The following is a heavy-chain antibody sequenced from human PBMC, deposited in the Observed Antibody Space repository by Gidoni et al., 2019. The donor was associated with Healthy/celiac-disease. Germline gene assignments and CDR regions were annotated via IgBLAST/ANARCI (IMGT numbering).Heavy chain of an antibody. J-gene: IGHJ5*02. CDR3: ARGGCSSTSCYGYNWFDP. Sequence: QVQLQQWGAGLLKHSETLSLTCAVCGGSLSGSYWSWIRQRPGKGLEWIGEINQSGSTNYNPSLKSRVTISVDTSKNQYSLKLSSVTAADTAVYYCARGGCSSTSCYGYNWFDPWGQGTLVTVSS. D-gene: IGHD2-2*01. V-gene: IGHV4-34*01. CDR2: INQSGST. CDR1: GGSLSGSY.